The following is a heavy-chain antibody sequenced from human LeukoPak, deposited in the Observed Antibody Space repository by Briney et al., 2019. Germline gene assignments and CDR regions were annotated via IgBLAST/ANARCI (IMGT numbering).Heavy chain of an antibody. D-gene: IGHD6-13*01. Sequence: SETLSLTCTVSGGSISSYYWGWIRQPPGKGLEWIGSIYYSGSTYYNPSLKSRVTISVDTSKNQFSLKLSSVTAADTAVYYCARDLEEQQLVPFDYWGQGTLVTVSS. CDR3: ARDLEEQQLVPFDY. CDR2: IYYSGST. V-gene: IGHV4-39*07. J-gene: IGHJ4*02. CDR1: GGSISSYY.